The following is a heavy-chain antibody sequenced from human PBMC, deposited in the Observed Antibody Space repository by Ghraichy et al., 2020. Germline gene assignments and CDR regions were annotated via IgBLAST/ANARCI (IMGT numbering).Heavy chain of an antibody. D-gene: IGHD3-10*01. Sequence: SVKVSCKASGGTFSSYAISWVRQAPGQGLEWMGGIIPIFGTANYAQKFQGRVTITADESTSTAYMELSSLRSEDTAVYYCARDSGRDYGSGSSPHDYWGQGTLVTVSS. V-gene: IGHV1-69*13. CDR3: ARDSGRDYGSGSSPHDY. CDR1: GGTFSSYA. J-gene: IGHJ4*02. CDR2: IIPIFGTA.